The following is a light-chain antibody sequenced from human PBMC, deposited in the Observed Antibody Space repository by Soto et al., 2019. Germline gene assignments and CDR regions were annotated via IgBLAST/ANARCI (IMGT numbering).Light chain of an antibody. J-gene: IGKJ2*01. V-gene: IGKV1-39*01. CDR2: AAS. CDR3: QRSYSTPMYT. CDR1: QSISSY. Sequence: DIQMTQSPSSLSASVGDRVTITCRASQSISSYLNWYQQKPGKAPKLLIYAASRLQSGVPSRFSGSGSGTDFTLTISSLQPEDFANYYCQRSYSTPMYTFGQGTKLEIK.